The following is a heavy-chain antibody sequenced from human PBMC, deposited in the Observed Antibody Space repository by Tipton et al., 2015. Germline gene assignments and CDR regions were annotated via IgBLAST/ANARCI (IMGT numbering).Heavy chain of an antibody. J-gene: IGHJ6*02. CDR1: GYSISSGYF. CDR3: ARDLEHGMDV. Sequence: TLSLTCAVSGYSISSGYFWGWIRQPPGKGLEWIGSIYHSGSTYYNPPLKRRVTISVDTSKNQFSLKMSSVTAADTAVYYCARDLEHGMDVWGQGTTVTVSS. CDR2: IYHSGST. V-gene: IGHV4-38-2*02. D-gene: IGHD5-24*01.